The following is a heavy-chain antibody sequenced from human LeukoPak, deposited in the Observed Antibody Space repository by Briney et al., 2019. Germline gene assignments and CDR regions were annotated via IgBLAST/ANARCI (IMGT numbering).Heavy chain of an antibody. J-gene: IGHJ4*02. V-gene: IGHV3-49*03. D-gene: IGHD2-2*01. CDR2: IRSKAYGGTT. CDR1: GFTFGDYA. CDR3: TTPHCSSTSCYYTD. Sequence: PGGSLRLSCTASGFTFGDYAMSWFRQAPGKGLEWVGFIRSKAYGGTTEYAASVKGRFTISRDDSKSIAYLQMNSLKTEDTAVYYCTTPHCSSTSCYYTDWGQGTLVTVSS.